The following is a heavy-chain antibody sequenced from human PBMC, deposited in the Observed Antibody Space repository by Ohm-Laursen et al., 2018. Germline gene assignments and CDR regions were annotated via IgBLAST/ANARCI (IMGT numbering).Heavy chain of an antibody. V-gene: IGHV3-7*03. CDR2: IKQDGGEK. CDR1: GFTFSNYW. Sequence: SLRLSCTASGFTFSNYWMSWVRQTPGKGLEWVANIKQDGGEKNFADSVKGRFTISRDNARNSLYLQMNSLRAEDTALYYCARGRVTNDYWGQGTLVTVSS. CDR3: ARGRVTNDY. J-gene: IGHJ4*01. D-gene: IGHD2-21*02.